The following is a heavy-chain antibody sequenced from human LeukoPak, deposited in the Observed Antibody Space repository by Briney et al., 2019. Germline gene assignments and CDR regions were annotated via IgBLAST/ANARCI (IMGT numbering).Heavy chain of an antibody. D-gene: IGHD6-19*01. Sequence: ASGTLSLTGTVSGGSISRFFCRWIRQPPGKGLEWIGYIYYSGSTNYNPSLKSRVTISVDTSKNQFSLKMNSLTAADTAVYYCTRGAGWYNYWGQGTLVTVSS. CDR3: TRGAGWYNY. J-gene: IGHJ4*02. V-gene: IGHV4-59*01. CDR1: GGSISRFF. CDR2: IYYSGST.